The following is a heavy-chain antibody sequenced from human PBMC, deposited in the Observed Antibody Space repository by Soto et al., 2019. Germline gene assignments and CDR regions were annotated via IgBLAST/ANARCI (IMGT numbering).Heavy chain of an antibody. V-gene: IGHV1-69*06. D-gene: IGHD6-19*01. Sequence: QVHLVQSEAEVKKPGSSVKVSCKASGGTFSSYTVSWVRQAPGQGLEWVGGIIPVFNTTYYAQKFQGRVTILADKSTSTAYMELSNLRSEDTAVYYCARSLGRGWTPSGGQGTLVTVSS. CDR3: ARSLGRGWTPS. CDR1: GGTFSSYT. J-gene: IGHJ4*02. CDR2: IIPVFNTT.